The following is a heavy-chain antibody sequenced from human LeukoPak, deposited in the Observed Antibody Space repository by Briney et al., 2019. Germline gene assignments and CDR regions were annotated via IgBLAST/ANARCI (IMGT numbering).Heavy chain of an antibody. CDR2: IHYSGST. D-gene: IGHD2-2*01. CDR3: ARITEDCSSTSCYQYWFDP. J-gene: IGHJ5*02. V-gene: IGHV4-59*01. CDR1: GGSISSYY. Sequence: TSETLSLTCTVSGGSISSYYWSWIRQPPGKGLEWIGYIHYSGSTSYNPSLKSRVTISVDTSKNQISLKVRSVTAADTAVYYCARITEDCSSTSCYQYWFDPWGQGTLVTVSS.